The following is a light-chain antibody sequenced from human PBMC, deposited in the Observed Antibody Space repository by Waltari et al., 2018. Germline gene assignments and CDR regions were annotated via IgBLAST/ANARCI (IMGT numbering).Light chain of an antibody. CDR1: HNILDSSNNKHH. CDR3: QQYYTTPFT. J-gene: IGKJ2*01. CDR2: WAF. V-gene: IGKV4-1*01. Sequence: DIMMTQSPDSLAVSLGERATINCKSSHNILDSSNNKHHLAWYRQRPGQPPQVVIYWAFSRESGVPDRFTGSGSGTDFTLTISSLQADDVAVYYCQQYYTTPFTFGQGTKLEIK.